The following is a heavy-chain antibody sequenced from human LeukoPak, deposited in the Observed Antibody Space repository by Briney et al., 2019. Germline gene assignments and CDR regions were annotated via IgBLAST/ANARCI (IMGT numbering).Heavy chain of an antibody. J-gene: IGHJ6*02. D-gene: IGHD5-18*01. CDR3: ARDQGLTAPPPYGLDV. CDR2: IIPVLNIT. V-gene: IGHV1-69*04. CDR1: GGTFSSSA. Sequence: TVKVSCKASGGTFSSSAITWVRQAPGQGLEWMGRIIPVLNITSYAQKFQGSVTITADTSTSTVYMELSSLRSEETAVYYCARDQGLTAPPPYGLDVWGQGTTVIVSS.